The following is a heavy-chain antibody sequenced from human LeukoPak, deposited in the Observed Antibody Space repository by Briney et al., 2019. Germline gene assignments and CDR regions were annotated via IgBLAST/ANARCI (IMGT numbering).Heavy chain of an antibody. Sequence: GSLRLSCAASAFTFSSYAMSWVRQAPGKGLEWVGTIFHSGSTYYNPSLKSRVTISVDMSKNQFSLNLSSVTAADTAVYYCATRGGVVVYKSDYFDYWGQGTLVTVSS. CDR1: AFTFSSYA. D-gene: IGHD2-15*01. CDR3: ATRGGVVVYKSDYFDY. V-gene: IGHV4-38-2*01. CDR2: IFHSGST. J-gene: IGHJ4*02.